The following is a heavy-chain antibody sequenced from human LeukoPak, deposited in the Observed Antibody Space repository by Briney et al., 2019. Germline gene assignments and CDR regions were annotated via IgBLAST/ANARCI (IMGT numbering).Heavy chain of an antibody. J-gene: IGHJ4*02. D-gene: IGHD5-18*01. V-gene: IGHV4-59*01. CDR1: GGSISSYY. Sequence: SETLSLTCTVSGGSISSYYWSWIRQPPGKGLEWTGYIYYSGSTNYNPSLKSRVTISVDTSKNQFSLKLSSVTAADTAVYYCARARYSYDYLGLRIYFDLWGQGTLVTVSS. CDR3: ARARYSYDYLGLRIYFDL. CDR2: IYYSGST.